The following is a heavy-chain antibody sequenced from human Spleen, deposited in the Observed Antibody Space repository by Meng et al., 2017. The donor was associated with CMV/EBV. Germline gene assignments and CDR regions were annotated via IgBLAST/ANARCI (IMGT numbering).Heavy chain of an antibody. V-gene: IGHV3-7*01. CDR1: GFHFSTYW. J-gene: IGHJ6*02. Sequence: GESLKISCAASGFHFSTYWMSWVRQAPGKALEWVANINQDGSQRNYVDSVKGRFTISRDNAKNSMYLQMNSLRAEDTAAYYCGRDKDVWGQGTTVTVSS. CDR2: INQDGSQR. CDR3: GRDKDV.